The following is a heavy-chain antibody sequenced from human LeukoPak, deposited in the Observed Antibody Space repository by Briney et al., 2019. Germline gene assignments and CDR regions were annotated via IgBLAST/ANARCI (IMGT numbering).Heavy chain of an antibody. V-gene: IGHV3-30-3*01. CDR1: GFTFSSYA. CDR3: ARISSGLYFDY. CDR2: ISYDGSNK. D-gene: IGHD3-22*01. J-gene: IGHJ4*02. Sequence: PGGSLRLSCAASGFTFSSYAMHWVRQAPGKGLEWVAVISYDGSNKYYADSVKGRFTISRDNSKNMLYLQMNSLRAEDTAVYYCARISSGLYFDYWGQGTLVTVSS.